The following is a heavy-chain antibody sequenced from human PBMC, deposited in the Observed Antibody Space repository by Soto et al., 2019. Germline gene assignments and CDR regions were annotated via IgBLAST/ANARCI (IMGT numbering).Heavy chain of an antibody. CDR1: GFTFSDYY. V-gene: IGHV3-11*01. CDR2: ISSSGSTI. J-gene: IGHJ4*02. CDR3: ARATYYDFWSGYYGPYYFDY. Sequence: QVQLVESGGGLVKPGGSLRLSCAASGFTFSDYYMSWIRQAPGKGLEWVSYISSSGSTIYYAASVKGRFTISRDNAKNSPYLQMNSLRAEDTAGYYCARATYYDFWSGYYGPYYFDYWGQGTLVTVSS. D-gene: IGHD3-3*01.